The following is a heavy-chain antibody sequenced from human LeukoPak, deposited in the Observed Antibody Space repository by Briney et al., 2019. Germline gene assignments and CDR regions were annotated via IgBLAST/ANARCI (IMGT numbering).Heavy chain of an antibody. V-gene: IGHV3-30*04. CDR3: AREGVVGATYAIDY. D-gene: IGHD1-26*01. CDR2: ISYDGSNK. CDR1: GFTFSSYA. Sequence: GRSLRLSCAASGFTFSSYAMHWVRQAPGKGLEWVAVISYDGSNKYYADSVKGRLTISRDNSKNTLYLQMNSLRSEDTAVYYCAREGVVGATYAIDYWGQGTLVTVSS. J-gene: IGHJ4*02.